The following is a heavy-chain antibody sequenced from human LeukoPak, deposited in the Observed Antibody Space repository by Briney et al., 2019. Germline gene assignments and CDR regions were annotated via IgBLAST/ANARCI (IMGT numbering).Heavy chain of an antibody. CDR1: GGSISSSRDY. J-gene: IGHJ6*03. D-gene: IGHD6-13*01. CDR2: IYYSGST. Sequence: SETLSLTCTVSGGSISSSRDYWAWLRQPPGKGLEWIANIYYSGSTYYSPSLKSRVTISVDTSKNQFSLKLSSVTAADTAVYYCARVMDSSSWYAPSYYYYYMDVWGKGTTVTISS. V-gene: IGHV4-39*07. CDR3: ARVMDSSSWYAPSYYYYYMDV.